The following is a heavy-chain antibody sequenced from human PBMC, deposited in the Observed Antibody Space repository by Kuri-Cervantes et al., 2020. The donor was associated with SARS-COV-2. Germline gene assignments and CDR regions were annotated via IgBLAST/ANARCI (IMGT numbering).Heavy chain of an antibody. V-gene: IGHV3-21*01. Sequence: GGSLRLSCAASGFTFSSYSRNWVRQAQGKGLEWVSSMSSSSSYIYYADSVKGRFTLSRDNAKNSLYLQMNSLRAEDTAVYYCARAPPAAAIFFDYWGQGTMVTVSS. CDR1: GFTFSSYS. D-gene: IGHD2-2*01. J-gene: IGHJ4*02. CDR2: MSSSSSYI. CDR3: ARAPPAAAIFFDY.